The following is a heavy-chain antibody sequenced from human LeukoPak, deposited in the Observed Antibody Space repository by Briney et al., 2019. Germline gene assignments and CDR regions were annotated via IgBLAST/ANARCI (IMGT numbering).Heavy chain of an antibody. Sequence: PGGSLRLSCAASGFTVSSNYMSWVRQAPGKGLEWVSVIYSGGSTNYADSVKGRFTISRDNSKNTLYLQMNSLRAEDTAVYYCATDAYYYDSSGRNGDYWGQGTLVTVSS. J-gene: IGHJ4*02. CDR1: GFTVSSNY. CDR2: IYSGGST. V-gene: IGHV3-66*01. D-gene: IGHD3-22*01. CDR3: ATDAYYYDSSGRNGDY.